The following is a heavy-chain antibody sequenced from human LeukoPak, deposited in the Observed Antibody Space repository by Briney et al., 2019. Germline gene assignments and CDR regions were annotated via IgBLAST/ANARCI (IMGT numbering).Heavy chain of an antibody. Sequence: PSETLSLTCAVYGGSFSGYYWSWIRQPPGKGLEWIGEINHSGSTNYNPSLKSRVTISVDTSKNQFSLKLSSVTAADTAVYYCARGERPITIIVVVINNPPYFDYWGQGTLVTVSS. CDR3: ARGERPITIIVVVINNPPYFDY. V-gene: IGHV4-34*01. CDR2: INHSGST. CDR1: GGSFSGYY. D-gene: IGHD3-22*01. J-gene: IGHJ4*02.